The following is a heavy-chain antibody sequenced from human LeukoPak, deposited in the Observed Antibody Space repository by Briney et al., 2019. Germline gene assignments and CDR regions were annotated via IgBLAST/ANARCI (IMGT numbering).Heavy chain of an antibody. V-gene: IGHV4-34*01. CDR2: INHSGST. CDR3: ARGADSSGYYSIFYFDY. Sequence: SETLSLTCDVYGGSFSDYYWSWIRQPPGKGLEWIGDINHSGSTNYNPSLKSRVTISVDTSKNQFSLRLSSVTAADTAVYYCARGADSSGYYSIFYFDYWGQGTLVTVSS. J-gene: IGHJ4*02. D-gene: IGHD3-22*01. CDR1: GGSFSDYY.